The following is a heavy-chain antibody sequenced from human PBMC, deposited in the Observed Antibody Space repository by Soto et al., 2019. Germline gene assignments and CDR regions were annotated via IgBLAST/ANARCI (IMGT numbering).Heavy chain of an antibody. Sequence: PGGSLRLSCAASGFTFSSYGMHWVRQAPGKGLEWVAVISYDGSNKYYADTVKGRFTISRDNSKNTLYLQMSSLRAEDTAVYYCAKDNEGMDVWGQGTTVTVSS. CDR2: ISYDGSNK. V-gene: IGHV3-30*18. CDR1: GFTFSSYG. D-gene: IGHD1-1*01. CDR3: AKDNEGMDV. J-gene: IGHJ6*02.